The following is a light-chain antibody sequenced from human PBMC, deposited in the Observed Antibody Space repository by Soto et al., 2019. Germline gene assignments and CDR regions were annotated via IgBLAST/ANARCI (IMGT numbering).Light chain of an antibody. J-gene: IGKJ1*01. Sequence: EIVLTQPPGTLSLSPGEKATLSCRASQSVSSTYLAWYQQKPGQAPRLLIYGASSRAAGIPDRFSGSGSGTDFTLTISRLEPEDSAVYYCQEYGSSRTLGQGTKVDIK. CDR1: QSVSSTY. V-gene: IGKV3-20*01. CDR2: GAS. CDR3: QEYGSSRT.